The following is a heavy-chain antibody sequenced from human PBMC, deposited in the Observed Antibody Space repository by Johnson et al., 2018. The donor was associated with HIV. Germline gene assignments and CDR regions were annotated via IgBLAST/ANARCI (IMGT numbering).Heavy chain of an antibody. Sequence: VQLLESGGGLVKPGGSLRLSCAASGFTFSDYYMSWIRQAPGKGLEWVSYISSDGTTIYDADSVTGRFTISRDNAKNSLYLQMNSLRAEDTAVYYCAKCIWGSSLIDVFDIWGQGTMVTVSS. CDR3: AKCIWGSSLIDVFDI. D-gene: IGHD6-13*01. J-gene: IGHJ3*02. CDR1: GFTFSDYY. CDR2: ISSDGTTI. V-gene: IGHV3-11*04.